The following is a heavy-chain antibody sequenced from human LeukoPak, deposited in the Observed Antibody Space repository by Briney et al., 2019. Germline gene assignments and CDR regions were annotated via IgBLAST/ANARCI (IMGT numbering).Heavy chain of an antibody. V-gene: IGHV3-30*14. CDR1: GFTFSSYA. CDR3: ARDYYDGSAYYSYYEY. J-gene: IGHJ4*02. D-gene: IGHD3-22*01. Sequence: GGSLRLSCAASGFTFSSYAMHWVRQAPGKGLEWVAVISYDGSNKYYADSVKGRFTISRDNSKNTLSLQMNSLRAEDTAVYYCARDYYDGSAYYSYYEYWGQGTLVTVSS. CDR2: ISYDGSNK.